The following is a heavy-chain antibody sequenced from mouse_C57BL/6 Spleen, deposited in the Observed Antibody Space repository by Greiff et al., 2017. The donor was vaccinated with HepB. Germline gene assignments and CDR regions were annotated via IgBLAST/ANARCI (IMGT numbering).Heavy chain of an antibody. D-gene: IGHD6-2*01. J-gene: IGHJ1*03. CDR2: ISSGSSTI. V-gene: IGHV5-17*01. CDR3: ARRKDFSWGYFDV. Sequence: EVQLVESGGGLVKPGGSLKLSCAASGFTFSDYGMHWVRQAPEKGLEWVAYISSGSSTIYYADTVKGRFTISRDNAKNTLFLQMTSLRSEDTAMYYCARRKDFSWGYFDVWGTGTTVTVSS. CDR1: GFTFSDYG.